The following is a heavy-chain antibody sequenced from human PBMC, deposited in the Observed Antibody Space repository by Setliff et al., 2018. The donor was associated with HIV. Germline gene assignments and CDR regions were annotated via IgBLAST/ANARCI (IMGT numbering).Heavy chain of an antibody. V-gene: IGHV3-15*01. CDR3: TTGTRLVD. D-gene: IGHD2-21*01. CDR2: IKSNSDGGTS. CDR1: GFNFKSGW. Sequence: PGGSLRLSCVVSGFNFKSGWMTWVRQAPGKGLEWVGRIKSNSDGGTSDYAAAVKDRFSFSRDDSKNTLYLQMNSLKTEGTAVYYCTTGTRLVDWGQGALVTVSS. J-gene: IGHJ4*02.